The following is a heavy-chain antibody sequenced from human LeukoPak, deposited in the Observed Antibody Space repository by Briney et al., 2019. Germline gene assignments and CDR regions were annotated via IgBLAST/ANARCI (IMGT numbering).Heavy chain of an antibody. CDR2: ISYDGSNK. CDR3: AKEDVGYCSGGSCYGGYFDY. V-gene: IGHV3-30*18. CDR1: GFTFSSYG. J-gene: IGHJ4*02. Sequence: PGGSLRLSCAASGFTFSSYGMHWVRQAPGKGLEWAAVISYDGSNKYYADSVKGRFTISRDNSKNTLYLQMNSLRAEDTAVYYCAKEDVGYCSGGSCYGGYFDYWGQGTLVTVSS. D-gene: IGHD2-15*01.